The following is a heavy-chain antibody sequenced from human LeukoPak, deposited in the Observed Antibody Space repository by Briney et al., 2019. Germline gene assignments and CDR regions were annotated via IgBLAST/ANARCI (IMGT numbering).Heavy chain of an antibody. J-gene: IGHJ4*02. CDR1: GGTFSSYA. CDR3: AREWGDYYDSSGFRY. V-gene: IGHV1-69*01. D-gene: IGHD3-22*01. CDR2: IIPIFDTA. Sequence: SVKVSCKASGGTFSSYAISWVRQAPGQGLEWMGGIIPIFDTANYAQKFQGRVTITADESTSTAYMELSSLRSEDTAVYYCAREWGDYYDSSGFRYWGQGTLVTVSS.